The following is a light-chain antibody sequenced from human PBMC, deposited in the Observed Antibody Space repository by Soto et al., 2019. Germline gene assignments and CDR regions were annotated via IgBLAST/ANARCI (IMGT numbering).Light chain of an antibody. V-gene: IGLV2-11*01. CDR3: CSYAGTYAVV. CDR1: SSDVGGYNY. Sequence: QSALTQPASVSGSPGQSITISCTGTSSDVGGYNYVSWYQQHPGKAPKLMIYDVTERPSGVPDRFSGSKSGNTASLTISGLQAEDEADYYCCSYAGTYAVVFGGGTKLTVL. CDR2: DVT. J-gene: IGLJ2*01.